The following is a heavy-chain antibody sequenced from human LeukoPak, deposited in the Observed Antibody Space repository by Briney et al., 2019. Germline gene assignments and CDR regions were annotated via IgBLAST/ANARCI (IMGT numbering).Heavy chain of an antibody. CDR2: ISAYNGNT. V-gene: IGHV1-18*01. J-gene: IGHJ5*02. Sequence: ASVKVSCKAPGYTFTSYGISWVRQAPGQGLEWMGWISAYNGNTNYAQKLQGGVTMTTDTSTSTAYMELRSLRSDDTAVYYCARCIAAAVWFDPWGQGTLVTVSS. CDR1: GYTFTSYG. CDR3: ARCIAAAVWFDP. D-gene: IGHD6-13*01.